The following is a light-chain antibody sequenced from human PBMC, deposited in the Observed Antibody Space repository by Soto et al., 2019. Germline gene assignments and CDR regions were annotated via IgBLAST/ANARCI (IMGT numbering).Light chain of an antibody. V-gene: IGKV1-39*01. J-gene: IGKJ2*01. CDR3: HQSYIVPFT. CDR1: QTISKF. CDR2: SAD. Sequence: DIQLAQYPASLSAAVGDRVVITCRASQTISKFFNWYQVKPGRAPRVMISSADTLESGVPPRFSGSGSVRDCTLTINNLQPEDIATYFFHQSYIVPFTFGQGTK.